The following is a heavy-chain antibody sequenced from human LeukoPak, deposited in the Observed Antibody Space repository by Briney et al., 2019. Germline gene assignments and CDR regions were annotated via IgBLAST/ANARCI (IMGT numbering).Heavy chain of an antibody. V-gene: IGHV3-33*01. CDR2: IWYDGSNK. Sequence: QPRRSLRLSCAASGFTFSSYDMHWVRQAPGKGLEWVAVIWYDGSNKYYADSVKGRFTISRDNSKNTLYLQMNSLKTEDTAVYYCTTGYASNWYVWGQGTLVTVSS. D-gene: IGHD6-13*01. J-gene: IGHJ4*02. CDR1: GFTFSSYD. CDR3: TTGYASNWYV.